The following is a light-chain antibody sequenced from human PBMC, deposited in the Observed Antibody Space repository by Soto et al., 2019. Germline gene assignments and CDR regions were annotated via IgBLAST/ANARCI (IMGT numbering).Light chain of an antibody. CDR2: DVS. CDR1: SSDVGGYNY. CDR3: CSYAGSPYV. J-gene: IGLJ1*01. V-gene: IGLV2-11*01. Sequence: QSALTQPRSVSGSPGQSVAISCTGSSSDVGGYNYVSWYQQHPGKAPKVMIYDVSKRPSGVPDRFSGSKSGNTASLTISGAQAEYEADYYCCSYAGSPYVFGTGTKLTVL.